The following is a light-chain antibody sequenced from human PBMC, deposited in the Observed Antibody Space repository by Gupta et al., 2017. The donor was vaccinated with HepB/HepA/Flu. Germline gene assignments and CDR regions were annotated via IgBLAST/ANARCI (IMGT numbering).Light chain of an antibody. Sequence: QLVLTQSPSASASLGASVKLTCTLSSGHSSYAIAWHQQQPEKGPRYLMMLNREGSHSKGDGIPDLVSGASSGDELYINSSSLQSEDYAADYCRTWRTGRLVFGGGTKLTVL. J-gene: IGLJ3*02. CDR1: SGHSSYA. V-gene: IGLV4-69*01. CDR3: RTWRTGRLV. CDR2: LNREGSH.